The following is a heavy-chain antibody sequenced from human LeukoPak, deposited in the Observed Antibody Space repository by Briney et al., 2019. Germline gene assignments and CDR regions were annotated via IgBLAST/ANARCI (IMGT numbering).Heavy chain of an antibody. CDR2: INHSGST. J-gene: IGHJ4*02. CDR1: GGSFSGYY. Sequence: SETLSLTCAVYGGSFSGYYWSWIRQPPGKGLEWIGEINHSGSTNYNPSLKSRVTISVDTSKNQFSLKLSSVTAVDTAVYYCARVTGGTMIVAHFDYWGQGTLVTVSS. D-gene: IGHD3-22*01. CDR3: ARVTGGTMIVAHFDY. V-gene: IGHV4-34*01.